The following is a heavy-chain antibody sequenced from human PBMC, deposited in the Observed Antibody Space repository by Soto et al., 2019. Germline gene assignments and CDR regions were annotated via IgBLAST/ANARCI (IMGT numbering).Heavy chain of an antibody. Sequence: GGSLRLSCAASGFTFDDYAMHWVRQAPGKGLEWVSGISWNSGSIGYADSVKGRFTISRDNAKNSLYLQMNSLRAEDTALYYCAKGDRDSNSGIAYDIWSQGTMVTVS. D-gene: IGHD2-2*01. CDR1: GFTFDDYA. CDR3: AKGDRDSNSGIAYDI. J-gene: IGHJ3*02. V-gene: IGHV3-9*01. CDR2: ISWNSGSI.